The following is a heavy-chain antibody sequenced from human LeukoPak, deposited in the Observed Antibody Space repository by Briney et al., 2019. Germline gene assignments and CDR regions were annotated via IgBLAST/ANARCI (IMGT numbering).Heavy chain of an antibody. D-gene: IGHD3-22*01. CDR1: GFTFSSYG. J-gene: IGHJ4*02. CDR3: ARPDYDSSGYADY. Sequence: GGSRRPSCAASGFTFSSYGMHWVRQAPGKGLEWVAVIWFDGSNKYYADSVKGRFTISRDNSKNTLYLQMNSLRAEDTAVYYCARPDYDSSGYADYWGQGTLVTVSS. V-gene: IGHV3-33*01. CDR2: IWFDGSNK.